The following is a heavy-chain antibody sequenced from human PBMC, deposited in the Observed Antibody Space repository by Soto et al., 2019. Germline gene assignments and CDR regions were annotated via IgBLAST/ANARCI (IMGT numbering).Heavy chain of an antibody. V-gene: IGHV3-9*01. CDR3: SRGLTGEKFYNWFDP. J-gene: IGHJ5*02. CDR1: GFIFNDYA. CDR2: INWNSGHI. Sequence: GGSLRLSCAASGFIFNDYAMHWVRQVPGKGLEWVSGINWNSGHIGYADSVKGRFTISRDNAKNSLYLQMNSLRADDTALYYCSRGLTGEKFYNWFDPWGQGTLVTVSS. D-gene: IGHD2-21*01.